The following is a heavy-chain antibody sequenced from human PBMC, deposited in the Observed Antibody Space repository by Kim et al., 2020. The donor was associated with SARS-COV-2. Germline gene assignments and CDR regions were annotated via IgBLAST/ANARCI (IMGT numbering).Heavy chain of an antibody. CDR2: SGST. J-gene: IGHJ4*02. CDR3: AREARAAD. D-gene: IGHD6-13*01. Sequence: SGSTYYNPSLKSRVTISVDTSKNQFSLKLSSVTAADAAVYYCAREARAADWGQGTLVTVSS. V-gene: IGHV4-31*02.